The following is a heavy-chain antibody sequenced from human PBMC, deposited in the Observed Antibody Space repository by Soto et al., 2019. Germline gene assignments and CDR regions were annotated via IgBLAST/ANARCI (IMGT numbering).Heavy chain of an antibody. J-gene: IGHJ4*02. D-gene: IGHD1-1*01. CDR1: GFTFSNYV. CDR2: ISNDGSNK. CDR3: ARETTTGTGDY. Sequence: ESGGGVVQPGRSLRLSCAASGFTFSNYVMHWVRQAPGKGLEWVALISNDGSNKYHTDSVKGRFTISRDNSKNTLFLQMNSLRAEDTAVYYCARETTTGTGDYWGQGTLVTVSS. V-gene: IGHV3-30-3*01.